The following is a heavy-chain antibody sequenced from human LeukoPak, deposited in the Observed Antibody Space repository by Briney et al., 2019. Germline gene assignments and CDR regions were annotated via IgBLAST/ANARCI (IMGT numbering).Heavy chain of an antibody. J-gene: IGHJ4*02. CDR2: IYYSGST. CDR1: GGSISSYY. CDR3: ARAKDGSYWVDY. D-gene: IGHD1-26*01. V-gene: IGHV4-59*01. Sequence: MPSETLSLTCTVSGGSISSYYWSWIRQPPGKGLEWIGYIYYSGSTNYNPSLKSRVTISVDTSKNQFSLKLSSVTAADTAVYYCARAKDGSYWVDYWGQGTLVTVSS.